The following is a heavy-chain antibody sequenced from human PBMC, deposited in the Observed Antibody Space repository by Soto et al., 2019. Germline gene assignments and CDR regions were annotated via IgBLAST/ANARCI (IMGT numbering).Heavy chain of an antibody. J-gene: IGHJ5*02. CDR1: GGSISSGGYY. D-gene: IGHD6-13*01. CDR3: VRDVAAVGTDWFDP. Sequence: SETLSLTCTVSGGSISSGGYYWSWIRQHPGKGLEWIGYIYYSGGTYYNPSLKSRVTISVDTSKNQFSLKLTSVTAADTAVYYCVRDVAAVGTDWFDPWGQGTLVTVSS. V-gene: IGHV4-31*03. CDR2: IYYSGGT.